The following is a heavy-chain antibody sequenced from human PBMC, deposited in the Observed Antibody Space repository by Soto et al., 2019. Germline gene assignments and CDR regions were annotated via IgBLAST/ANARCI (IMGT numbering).Heavy chain of an antibody. CDR2: IKPDGSEK. J-gene: IGHJ6*02. V-gene: IGHV3-7*01. CDR1: GFIFSNHW. Sequence: EVQLVESGGQLVQPGGSLRLSCAASGFIFSNHWTSWVRQAPGKGLEWVAHIKPDGSEKYYVDSVKGRFTISRDNAKNSVYLQMTSLRAEDTAVYYCARGHYGLDVWGQGTTVAVSS. CDR3: ARGHYGLDV.